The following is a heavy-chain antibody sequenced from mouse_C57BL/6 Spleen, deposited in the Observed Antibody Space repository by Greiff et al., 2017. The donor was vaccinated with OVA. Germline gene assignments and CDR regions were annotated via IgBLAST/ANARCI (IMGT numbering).Heavy chain of an antibody. CDR1: GYSFTDYN. Sequence: EVQLQESGPELVKPGASVKISCKASGYSFTDYNMNWVKQSNGKSLEWIGVINPNYGTTSYNQKFKGKATLTVDPSSSTAYMQLNSLTSEDSAVYDGTRPPLDGSGYLDYWGKGTTLTVSS. V-gene: IGHV1-39*01. D-gene: IGHD3-2*02. CDR3: TRPPLDGSGYLDY. J-gene: IGHJ2*01. CDR2: INPNYGTT.